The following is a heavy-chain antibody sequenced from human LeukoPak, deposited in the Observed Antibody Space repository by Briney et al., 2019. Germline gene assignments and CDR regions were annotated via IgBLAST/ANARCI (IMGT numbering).Heavy chain of an antibody. D-gene: IGHD3-10*01. J-gene: IGHJ4*02. V-gene: IGHV3-23*01. Sequence: GGSLRLSCAASGFTFSSYAMSWVRQAPGKGLEWVSSISGSGDSTYYVDSVKGRFTISRDNSKNTLYLQMNSLRAEDTALYYCAKDRVVRGVMGRDDYWGQGTLVTVSS. CDR2: ISGSGDST. CDR1: GFTFSSYA. CDR3: AKDRVVRGVMGRDDY.